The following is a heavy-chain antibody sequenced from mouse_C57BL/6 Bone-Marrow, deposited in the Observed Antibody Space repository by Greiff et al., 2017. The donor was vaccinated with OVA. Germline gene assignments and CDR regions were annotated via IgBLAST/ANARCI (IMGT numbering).Heavy chain of an antibody. D-gene: IGHD5-5*01. Sequence: DVKLEESGGGLVQPGGSLKLSCAASGFTFSDYGMAWVRQAPRKGPEWVAFISNLAYSIYYADTVTGRFTISRENAKNTLYLEMSSLRSEDTAMYYCARRGDYLWYFDVWGTGTTVTVSS. V-gene: IGHV5-15*01. J-gene: IGHJ1*03. CDR1: GFTFSDYG. CDR2: ISNLAYSI. CDR3: ARRGDYLWYFDV.